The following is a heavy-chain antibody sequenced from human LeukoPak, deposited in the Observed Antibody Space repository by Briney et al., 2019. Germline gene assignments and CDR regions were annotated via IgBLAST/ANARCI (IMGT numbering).Heavy chain of an antibody. CDR2: IYSDNT. V-gene: IGHV3-53*01. D-gene: IGHD2-15*01. Sequence: GGSLRLSCTVSGFTVSSNPMSWVRQAPGKGLEWVSFIYSDNTHYSDSAKGRFTISRDNSKNTLYLQMNSLRAEDTAVYYCARDSQYCSSGSCSPGASDIWGQGTMVTVSS. CDR1: GFTVSSNP. CDR3: ARDSQYCSSGSCSPGASDI. J-gene: IGHJ3*02.